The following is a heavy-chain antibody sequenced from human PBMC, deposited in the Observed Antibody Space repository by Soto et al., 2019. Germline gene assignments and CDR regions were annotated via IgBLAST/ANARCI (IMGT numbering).Heavy chain of an antibody. CDR3: AHRRGSGSGSYRDY. J-gene: IGHJ4*02. V-gene: IGHV2-5*02. CDR1: GFSLSTSGVG. D-gene: IGHD3-10*01. CDR2: IYWDGDK. Sequence: QITLKESGPTLVKPTQTLTLTCTFSGFSLSTSGVGVGWIRQPPGKAVEWLELIYWDGDKRYSPSLKGRLTITKDTSKNKVVVTMTNMDPVDTATYYCAHRRGSGSGSYRDYWGQGMLVTVSS.